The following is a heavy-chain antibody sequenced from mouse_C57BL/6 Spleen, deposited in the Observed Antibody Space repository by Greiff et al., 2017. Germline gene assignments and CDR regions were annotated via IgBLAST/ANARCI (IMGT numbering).Heavy chain of an antibody. CDR1: GFSLTSYG. Sequence: VKLLESGPGLVAPSQCLSISCTASGFSLTSYGVDWVRQPPGNGLEWLGAIWGGGGTTYNSALMSRLGIRKDNSNSQVFLKMNSLQTDDTAMYYCAKRGGHYAMDYWGQGTSVTVSS. D-gene: IGHD1-1*02. J-gene: IGHJ4*01. V-gene: IGHV2-9*01. CDR2: IWGGGGT. CDR3: AKRGGHYAMDY.